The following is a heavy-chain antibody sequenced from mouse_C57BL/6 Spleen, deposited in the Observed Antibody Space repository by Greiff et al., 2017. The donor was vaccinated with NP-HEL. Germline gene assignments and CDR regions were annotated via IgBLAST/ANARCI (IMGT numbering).Heavy chain of an antibody. D-gene: IGHD1-1*01. V-gene: IGHV1-52*01. J-gene: IGHJ2*01. CDR2: IDPSDSET. CDR3: ARQTTVVAGDYFDY. Sequence: VQLQQSGAELVRPGSSVKLSCKASGYTFTSYWMHWVKQRPIQGLEWIGNIDPSDSETHYNQKFKDKATLTVDKSSSTAYMQLSSLTSEDSAVYYCARQTTVVAGDYFDYWGQGTTLTVSS. CDR1: GYTFTSYW.